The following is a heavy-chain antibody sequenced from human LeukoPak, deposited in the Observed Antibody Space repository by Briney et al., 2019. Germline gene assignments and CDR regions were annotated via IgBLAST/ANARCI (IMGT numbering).Heavy chain of an antibody. CDR1: GFTFDDYA. CDR2: ISWDGGGT. Sequence: PGGSLRLSCAASGFTFDDYAMHWVRQAPGKGLEWVSLISWDGGGTYYADSVKGRFSISRDNSKNSLYLQMNSPRAEDTALYYCAKDMAAYYYASGNIDYWGQGTLVTVSS. D-gene: IGHD3-10*01. J-gene: IGHJ4*02. CDR3: AKDMAAYYYASGNIDY. V-gene: IGHV3-43D*03.